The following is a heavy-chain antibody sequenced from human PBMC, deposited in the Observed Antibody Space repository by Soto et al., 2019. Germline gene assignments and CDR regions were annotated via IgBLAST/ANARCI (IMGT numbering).Heavy chain of an antibody. CDR2: SRNRVNNLST. Sequence: VQVEESGGGLVLPGGSLRLSCTVSADSEFSFSDHYMDWVRLAPGKGLAWVGRSRNRVNNLSTAYAASVQGRFTISSDESKNTVYMQMQSLKSAKMAVYSGSHVDPRARSPYYWGQGTQVTVSS. V-gene: IGHV3-72*01. CDR3: SHVDPRARSPYY. J-gene: IGHJ4*02. CDR1: EFSFSDHY. D-gene: IGHD1-26*01.